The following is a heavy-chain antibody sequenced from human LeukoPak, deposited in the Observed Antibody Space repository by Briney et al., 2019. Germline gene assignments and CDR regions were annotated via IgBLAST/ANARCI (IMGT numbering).Heavy chain of an antibody. CDR1: GFTFSSYS. V-gene: IGHV3-23*01. D-gene: IGHD4-23*01. CDR2: ISGNGAAT. J-gene: IGHJ4*02. CDR3: AKFSPYGGNSY. Sequence: PGGSLRLSCAASGFTFSSYSMNWVRQAPGKGLEWVSAISGNGAATFYADSVKGRFTISRDNSKSTLYLQMNSLKVEDTALYYCAKFSPYGGNSYWGQGTLVTVSS.